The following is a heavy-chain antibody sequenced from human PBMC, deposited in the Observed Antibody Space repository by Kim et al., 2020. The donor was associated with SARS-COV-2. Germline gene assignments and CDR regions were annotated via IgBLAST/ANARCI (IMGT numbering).Heavy chain of an antibody. D-gene: IGHD4-17*01. V-gene: IGHV3-33*01. J-gene: IGHJ3*02. CDR3: ARLQYHGDEGSDAFDI. CDR1: GFTFSSYG. CDR2: IWYDGSNK. Sequence: GGSLRLSCAASGFTFSSYGMHWVRQAPGKGLEWVAVIWYDGSNKYYADSVKGRFTISRDNSKNTLYLQMNSLRAEDTAVYYCARLQYHGDEGSDAFDIWGQGTMVTVSS.